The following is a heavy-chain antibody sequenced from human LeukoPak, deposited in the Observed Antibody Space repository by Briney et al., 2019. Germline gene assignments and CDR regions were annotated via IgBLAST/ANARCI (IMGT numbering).Heavy chain of an antibody. CDR3: ARDPLSYDSSGYLLYYYYGMDV. Sequence: ASVKVSCTASGYTFTSYAMHWVRQAPGQRLEWMGWINAGNGNTKYSQKFQGRVTITRDTSASTAYMELSSLRSEDTAVYYCARDPLSYDSSGYLLYYYYGMDVWGQGTTVTVSS. J-gene: IGHJ6*02. CDR1: GYTFTSYA. V-gene: IGHV1-3*01. CDR2: INAGNGNT. D-gene: IGHD3-22*01.